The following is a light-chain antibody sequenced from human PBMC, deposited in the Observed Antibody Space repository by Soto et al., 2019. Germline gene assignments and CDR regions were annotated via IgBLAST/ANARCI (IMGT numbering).Light chain of an antibody. CDR2: AAS. CDR1: QSISSH. V-gene: IGKV1-39*01. J-gene: IGKJ1*01. Sequence: DIQMTQSPSSLSASVGDRVTITCRASQSISSHLNWYQQKPGKAPNLLIYAASSLQSGVPSRFSGSGSGTDFTLTISSLQPEDVATYYCQNYDSSPWTFGQGTKVDIK. CDR3: QNYDSSPWT.